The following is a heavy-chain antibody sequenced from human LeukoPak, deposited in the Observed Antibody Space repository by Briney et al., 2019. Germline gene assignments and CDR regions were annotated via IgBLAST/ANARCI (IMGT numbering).Heavy chain of an antibody. CDR2: ISWNSGSI. CDR1: GFTFDDYA. J-gene: IGHJ4*02. V-gene: IGHV3-9*01. Sequence: AGGSLRLSCAASGFTFDDYAMHWVRQAPGKGLEWVSGISWNSGSIGYADSVKGRFTISRDNAKNSLYLQMNSLRAEDTAVYYCARDFIEAVAGSLYYFDYWGQGTLVTVSS. CDR3: ARDFIEAVAGSLYYFDY. D-gene: IGHD6-19*01.